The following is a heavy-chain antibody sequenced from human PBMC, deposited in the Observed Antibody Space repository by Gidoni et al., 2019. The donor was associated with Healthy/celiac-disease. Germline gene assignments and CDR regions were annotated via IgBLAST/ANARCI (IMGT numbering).Heavy chain of an antibody. CDR3: AKDIRAVAGDYYYYYGMDV. Sequence: EVQLVESGGVVVQPGGSLRLSCAASGFTFDDYAMHWVRQATGKGLEWVSLISWDGGSTYYADSVKGRFTISRDNSKNSLYLQMNSLRAEDTALYYCAKDIRAVAGDYYYYYGMDVWGQGTTVTVSS. CDR2: ISWDGGST. D-gene: IGHD6-19*01. CDR1: GFTFDDYA. V-gene: IGHV3-43D*03. J-gene: IGHJ6*02.